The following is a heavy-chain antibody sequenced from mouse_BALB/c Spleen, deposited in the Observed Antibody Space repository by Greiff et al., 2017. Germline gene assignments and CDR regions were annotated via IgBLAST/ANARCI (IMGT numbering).Heavy chain of an antibody. CDR3: ATQFITTAYYAMDY. CDR2: IWGDGST. J-gene: IGHJ4*01. CDR1: GFSLTGYG. Sequence: VQRVESGPGLVAPSQSLSITCTVSGFSLTGYGVNWVRQPPGKGLEWLGMIWGDGSTDYNSALKSRLSISKDNSKSQVFLKMNSLQTDDTVRYYCATQFITTAYYAMDYWGQGTSVTVSS. D-gene: IGHD1-2*01. V-gene: IGHV2-6-7*01.